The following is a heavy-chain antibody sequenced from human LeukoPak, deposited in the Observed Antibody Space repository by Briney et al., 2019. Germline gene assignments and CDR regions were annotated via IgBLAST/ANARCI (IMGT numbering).Heavy chain of an antibody. J-gene: IGHJ4*02. Sequence: GGSLRLSCAASGFTFSSYSMNWVRQAPGKGLEWVSVIYSGGSTYYADSVKGRFTISRDNSKNTLYLQMNSLRAEDTAVYYCARDGGPLAFDYWGQGTLVTVSS. CDR2: IYSGGST. CDR1: GFTFSSYS. V-gene: IGHV3-66*01. CDR3: ARDGGPLAFDY. D-gene: IGHD3-16*01.